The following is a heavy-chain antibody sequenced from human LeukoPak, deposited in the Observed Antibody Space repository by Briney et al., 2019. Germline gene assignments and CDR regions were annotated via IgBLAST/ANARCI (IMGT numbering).Heavy chain of an antibody. J-gene: IGHJ5*02. V-gene: IGHV4-4*07. CDR2: IYTSGST. CDR3: ARESGSYLWRSWLNP. D-gene: IGHD3-16*01. CDR1: GGSISTFY. Sequence: SETLSLTCTVSGGSISTFYWSWIRQPAGKGLEWIGRIYTSGSTNSNPSLKSRVTISVDTSKNQFSLKLNSVTAADTAVYYCARESGSYLWRSWLNPWGQGTLVTVSS.